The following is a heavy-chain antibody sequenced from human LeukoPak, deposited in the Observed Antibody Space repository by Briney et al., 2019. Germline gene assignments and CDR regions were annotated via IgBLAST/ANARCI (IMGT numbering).Heavy chain of an antibody. CDR3: AKDQGSGWYRDPFDI. CDR2: ISGSGGST. J-gene: IGHJ3*02. V-gene: IGHV3-23*01. Sequence: GGSLRLSCAASGFTLSSYAMSWVRQDPGKGLEWVSAISGSGGSTYYADSVKGRFTISRDNSKNTLYLQMNILRAEDTAVYYCAKDQGSGWYRDPFDIWGQGTMVTVSS. D-gene: IGHD6-19*01. CDR1: GFTLSSYA.